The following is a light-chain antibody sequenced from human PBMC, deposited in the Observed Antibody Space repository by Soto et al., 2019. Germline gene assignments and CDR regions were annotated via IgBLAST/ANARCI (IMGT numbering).Light chain of an antibody. CDR3: MQALQTPRT. J-gene: IGKJ1*01. Sequence: IVMAPSRLCRRVTPSDWASRSCSSLQSVLHSTGYNFLDWYLQKPGQSPQLLIYLGYNRASGVPDRFSGSGSGTDFTLKISRVEAEDVGVYYCMQALQTPRTFGQGTKVDIK. CDR2: LGY. CDR1: QSVLHSTGYNF. V-gene: IGKV2-28*01.